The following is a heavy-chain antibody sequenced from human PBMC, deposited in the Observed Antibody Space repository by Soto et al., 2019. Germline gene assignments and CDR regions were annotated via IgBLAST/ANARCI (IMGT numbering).Heavy chain of an antibody. V-gene: IGHV1-2*02. CDR3: ARRKGGSSNYYFDY. Sequence: GAAVKVSCKASGYTFTGYYLHWVRQAPGQGLEWMGWVNPNNGVTNFAQKFQGRVTMTRDTSISTAYMELSSLRSDDTAVYYCARRKGGSSNYYFDYWGLGTLVTVPQ. D-gene: IGHD1-26*01. CDR2: VNPNNGVT. CDR1: GYTFTGYY. J-gene: IGHJ4*02.